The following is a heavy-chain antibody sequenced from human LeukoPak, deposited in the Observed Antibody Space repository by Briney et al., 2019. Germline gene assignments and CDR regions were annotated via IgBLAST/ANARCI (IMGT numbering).Heavy chain of an antibody. CDR2: IGSTGTYT. D-gene: IGHD6-19*01. CDR1: GLTFSSYA. J-gene: IGHJ4*02. CDR3: SGDSSGWYAD. Sequence: PGGSLRLSCSASGLTFSSYAMHWGRQAPGKGLEYVSAIGSTGTYTYYADSVRGRFTISRDNSKNTLYLQMSSLRADDTAVYYCSGDSSGWYADWGQGTLVTVSS. V-gene: IGHV3-64D*09.